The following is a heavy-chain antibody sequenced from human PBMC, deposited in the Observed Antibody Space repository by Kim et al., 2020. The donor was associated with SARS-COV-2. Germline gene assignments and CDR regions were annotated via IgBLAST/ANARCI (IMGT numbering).Heavy chain of an antibody. Sequence: NYHPSLKSRGTISVDTSKHQFYLKRSSVTAADTAVYYCARARPSTRLIDYWGQGTLVTVSS. J-gene: IGHJ4*02. V-gene: IGHV4-34*01. CDR3: ARARPSTRLIDY. D-gene: IGHD2-2*01.